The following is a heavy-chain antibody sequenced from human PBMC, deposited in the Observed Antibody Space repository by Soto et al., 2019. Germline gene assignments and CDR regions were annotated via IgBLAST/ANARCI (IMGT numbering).Heavy chain of an antibody. J-gene: IGHJ4*02. CDR2: IDPSDSYT. Sequence: RGESLKISCKGSGYSFTSYWISWVRQMPGKGLEWMGRIDPSDSYTNYSPSFQGHVTISADKSISTAYLQWSSLKASDTAMYYCARRSGGPRPFDYWGQGTLVTVSS. CDR1: GYSFTSYW. CDR3: ARRSGGPRPFDY. V-gene: IGHV5-10-1*01. D-gene: IGHD2-8*02.